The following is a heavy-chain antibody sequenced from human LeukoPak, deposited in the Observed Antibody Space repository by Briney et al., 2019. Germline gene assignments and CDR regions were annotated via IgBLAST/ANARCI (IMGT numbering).Heavy chain of an antibody. CDR2: ISVGGSNT. D-gene: IGHD6-19*01. CDR3: ARGGQWLASFDY. CDR1: GFTFSSYE. V-gene: IGHV3-48*03. Sequence: GGSLRLSCVASGFTFSSYEMNWVRQAPGKGLEWVSFISVGGSNTYYADSVKGRFTISRDNANKSLYLQMNSLRAEDTAVYYCARGGQWLASFDYWGQGTLVAVSP. J-gene: IGHJ4*02.